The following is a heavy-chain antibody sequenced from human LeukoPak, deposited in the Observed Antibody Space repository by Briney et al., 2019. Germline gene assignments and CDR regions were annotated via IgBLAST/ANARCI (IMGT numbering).Heavy chain of an antibody. CDR1: GFTFSSYA. CDR2: ISSSGGST. Sequence: GGSLRLSCAASGFTFSSYAMSWVRQSPGKGLEWVSTISSSGGSTYYADSVKGRFTISRDNSKNTLYLQMNSLRAEDTAVYYCAKARVGEAGASDYWGQGTLVTVSS. V-gene: IGHV3-23*01. CDR3: AKARVGEAGASDY. D-gene: IGHD6-13*01. J-gene: IGHJ4*02.